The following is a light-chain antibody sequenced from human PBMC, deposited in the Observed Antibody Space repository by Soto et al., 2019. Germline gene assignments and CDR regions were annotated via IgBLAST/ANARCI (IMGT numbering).Light chain of an antibody. V-gene: IGKV3-15*01. Sequence: EIVMTQSPATLSVSPGERATLSCRASQSLSSSLAWYQQKPGQAPRLLIYDASTRPTDIPARFSGSGSGTEFTLTISSLQPEDYAVYYCRQYFRWRTFGQGTKVEIK. J-gene: IGKJ1*01. CDR2: DAS. CDR3: RQYFRWRT. CDR1: QSLSSS.